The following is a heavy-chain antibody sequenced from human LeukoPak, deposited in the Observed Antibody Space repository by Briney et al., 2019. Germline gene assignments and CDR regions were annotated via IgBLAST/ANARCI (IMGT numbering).Heavy chain of an antibody. V-gene: IGHV3-30-3*01. D-gene: IGHD2-21*02. CDR2: ISYDGSNK. CDR3: ARNPGRTLVVVTAVDY. CDR1: GFTFSSHA. J-gene: IGHJ4*02. Sequence: PGRSLRLSCAASGFTFSSHAMHWVRQAPGKGLEWVGVISYDGSNKYYGDSAKGRFTITRDNSKNTLYVQMNSLRVEDTAVYYCARNPGRTLVVVTAVDYWGQGTLVAVS.